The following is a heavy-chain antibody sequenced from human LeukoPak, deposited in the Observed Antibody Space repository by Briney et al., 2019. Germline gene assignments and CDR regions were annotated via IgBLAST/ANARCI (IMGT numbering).Heavy chain of an antibody. J-gene: IGHJ4*02. CDR1: GGSISSYY. V-gene: IGHV4-4*07. Sequence: SETLSLTCTVSGGSISSYYWSWIRQPAGKGLEWIGRIYTSGSTNYNPSLKSRVTMSVDTSKNKFSLKLSSVTAADTAVYCCARDTYYYDSSGLRYDYWGQGTLVTVSS. D-gene: IGHD3-22*01. CDR3: ARDTYYYDSSGLRYDY. CDR2: IYTSGST.